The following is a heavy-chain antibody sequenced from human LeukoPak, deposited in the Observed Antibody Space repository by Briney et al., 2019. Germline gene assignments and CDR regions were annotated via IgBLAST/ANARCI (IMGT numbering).Heavy chain of an antibody. D-gene: IGHD4-17*01. J-gene: IGHJ3*01. CDR1: GFTFSSNG. CDR2: IRYDGS. V-gene: IGHV3-30*02. CDR3: AKDVSGDNFITDAFDF. Sequence: GGSLRLFCAASGFTFSSNGMHWVRQAPGKGLEWVALIRYDGSNADYVKGRFTISRDNSKNRLHLQMNSLRAEDTALYYCAKDVSGDNFITDAFDFWGQGTMVTVSS.